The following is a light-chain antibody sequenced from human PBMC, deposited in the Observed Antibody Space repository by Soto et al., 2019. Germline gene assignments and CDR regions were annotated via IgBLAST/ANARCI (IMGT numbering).Light chain of an antibody. CDR3: QQYQTLWT. Sequence: DIQMTPSPSTLSASVGDRVTITCRASQSLSRWLAWYQQKPGKAPKLLIYDDSSLESGVPSRFSGSASGTEFTLTISSLQPDDFATYYCQQYQTLWTFGQGTKVDIK. CDR2: DDS. J-gene: IGKJ1*01. CDR1: QSLSRW. V-gene: IGKV1-5*01.